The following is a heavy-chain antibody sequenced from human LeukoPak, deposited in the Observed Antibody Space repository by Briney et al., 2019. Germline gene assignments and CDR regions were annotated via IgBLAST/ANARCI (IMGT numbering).Heavy chain of an antibody. CDR3: AGSADSGYSYGPFDY. CDR2: ISSSSSYI. CDR1: GFTFSSYW. J-gene: IGHJ4*02. Sequence: PGGSLRLSCAASGFTFSSYWMNWVRQAPGKGLEWVSSISSSSSYIYYADSVKGRFTISRDNAKNSLYLQMNSLRAEDTAVYYCAGSADSGYSYGPFDYWGQGTLVTVSS. V-gene: IGHV3-21*01. D-gene: IGHD5-18*01.